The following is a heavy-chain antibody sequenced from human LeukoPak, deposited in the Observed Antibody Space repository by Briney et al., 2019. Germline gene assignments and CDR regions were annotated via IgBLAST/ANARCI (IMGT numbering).Heavy chain of an antibody. V-gene: IGHV3-7*04. D-gene: IGHD6-19*01. Sequence: WVATIKPDGVEKFHVASVRGRFTVSRAKARNSLYLQMNSLRAEDTAVYYCARGSAWGGDYWGQGTLVTVSS. CDR2: IKPDGVEK. J-gene: IGHJ4*02. CDR3: ARGSAWGGDY.